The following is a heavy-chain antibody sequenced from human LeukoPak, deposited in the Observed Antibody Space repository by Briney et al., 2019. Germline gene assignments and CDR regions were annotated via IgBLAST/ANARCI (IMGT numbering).Heavy chain of an antibody. V-gene: IGHV1-2*02. D-gene: IGHD3-22*01. CDR2: INPHSGGT. J-gene: IGHJ6*03. Sequence: ASVKVSCKASGYTFTGYYMHWVRQAPGQGLEWMGWINPHSGGTNYAQKFQGRVTMTRDTSISTAYMELSRLRSDDTAVYYCARDFYDSSGYYFGDYYYYMDVWGKGTSVTISS. CDR3: ARDFYDSSGYYFGDYYYYMDV. CDR1: GYTFTGYY.